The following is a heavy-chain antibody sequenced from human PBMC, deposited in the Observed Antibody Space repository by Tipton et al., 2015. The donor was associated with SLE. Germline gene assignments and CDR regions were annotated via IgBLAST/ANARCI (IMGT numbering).Heavy chain of an antibody. D-gene: IGHD1-26*01. CDR1: GFTFSDYY. J-gene: IGHJ3*02. Sequence: QLVQSGGGLVKPGGSLRLSCAASGFTFSDYYMSWIRQAPGKGLEWVSYISSSSSYTNYADSVKGRFTISRDNAKNSLYLQMNSLRAEDTAVYYCARERPRGSYIEGAFDIWGQGTMVTVSS. V-gene: IGHV3-11*05. CDR3: ARERPRGSYIEGAFDI. CDR2: ISSSSSYT.